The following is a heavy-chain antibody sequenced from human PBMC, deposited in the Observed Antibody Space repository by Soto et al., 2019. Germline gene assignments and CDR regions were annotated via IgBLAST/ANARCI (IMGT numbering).Heavy chain of an antibody. D-gene: IGHD3-10*01. CDR1: GGSISSGGYY. J-gene: IGHJ4*02. CDR3: ARAKGLAMVRGVIYFDY. V-gene: IGHV4-31*03. Sequence: QVQLQESGPGLVKPSQTLSLTCTVSGGSISSGGYYWSWIRQHPGKGLEWIGYIYYSGSTYYNPSLKSRVTISVDTSKNQFSLKLSSVTAADTAVYYCARAKGLAMVRGVIYFDYWGQGTLVTVSS. CDR2: IYYSGST.